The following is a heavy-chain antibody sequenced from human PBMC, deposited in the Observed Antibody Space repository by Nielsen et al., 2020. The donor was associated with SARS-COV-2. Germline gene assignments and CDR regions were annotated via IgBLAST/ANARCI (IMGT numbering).Heavy chain of an antibody. Sequence: SETLSLTCTVSGGSISSGDYYWTWIRQPPGKGLEWIGYIYYSGITYYNPSLKSRVTISVDTSKNQFSLKVRSVTAADAAVYYCARHRDYGDYALGMDVWGQGTTVTVSS. CDR3: ARHRDYGDYALGMDV. CDR1: GGSISSGDYY. J-gene: IGHJ6*02. D-gene: IGHD4-17*01. CDR2: IYYSGIT. V-gene: IGHV4-30-4*01.